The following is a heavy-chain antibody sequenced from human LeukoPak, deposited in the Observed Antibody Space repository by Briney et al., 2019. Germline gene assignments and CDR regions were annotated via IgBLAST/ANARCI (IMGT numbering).Heavy chain of an antibody. CDR3: ARKGEEYYYDTSGYAYAKPQHYMDV. J-gene: IGHJ6*03. Sequence: SETLSLTCTVSGGSISSSPYYWGWIRQPPGKGLEWIGYIYYSGSTNYNPSLKSRVTIAVDTSKNQFSLKLSSVTAADTAVYYCARKGEEYYYDTSGYAYAKPQHYMDVWGKGTTVTVSS. CDR2: IYYSGST. D-gene: IGHD3-22*01. V-gene: IGHV4-61*05. CDR1: GGSISSSPYY.